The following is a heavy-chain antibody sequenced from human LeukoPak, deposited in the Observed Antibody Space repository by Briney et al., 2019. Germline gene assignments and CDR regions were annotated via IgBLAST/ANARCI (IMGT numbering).Heavy chain of an antibody. J-gene: IGHJ4*02. Sequence: SETLSLTCTVSGGSISTYYWSWIRQPPGKGLEWIGSIYSSGSTNYNPSLKSRVTISVDTSKNQFSLRLSSVTAADTAVYYCAREHRGYSYGLFDSWGQGTLVTVSS. V-gene: IGHV4-59*01. CDR3: AREHRGYSYGLFDS. CDR2: IYSSGST. D-gene: IGHD5-18*01. CDR1: GGSISTYY.